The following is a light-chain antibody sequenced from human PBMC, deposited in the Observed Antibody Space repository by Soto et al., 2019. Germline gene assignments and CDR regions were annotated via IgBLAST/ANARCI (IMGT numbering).Light chain of an antibody. CDR1: QTISKY. V-gene: IGKV1-39*01. Sequence: DIQMTQSPSSLSASVGDRVTITCRASQTISKYLNWYQQKPGKAPKLLIYAASSLQSGVPSRFSGSGSGTDFTLTISSLQPEDFATYYYQQSYSTPTFTFGPGTKVDIK. CDR3: QQSYSTPTFT. J-gene: IGKJ3*01. CDR2: AAS.